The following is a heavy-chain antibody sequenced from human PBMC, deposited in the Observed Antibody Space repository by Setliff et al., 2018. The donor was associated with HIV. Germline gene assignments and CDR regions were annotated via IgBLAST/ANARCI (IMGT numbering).Heavy chain of an antibody. CDR1: GYSFTSYW. J-gene: IGHJ3*01. D-gene: IGHD2-15*01. CDR2: IYPGDSDT. Sequence: GESLKISCKGFGYSFTSYWIGWVRQMPGNGLEWMGIIYPGDSDTRYSPSLQGQVTISADESINTAYLQWSRLKASDTAMYFCARVRVVATDGFDLWGQGTMVTVSS. CDR3: ARVRVVATDGFDL. V-gene: IGHV5-51*01.